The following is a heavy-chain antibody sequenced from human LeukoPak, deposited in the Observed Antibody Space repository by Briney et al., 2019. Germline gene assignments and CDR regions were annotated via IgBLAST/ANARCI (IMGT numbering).Heavy chain of an antibody. J-gene: IGHJ4*02. CDR3: AKVKRWLDYFDS. Sequence: GGSLGLSCAASGFTFSSYAMGWVRQAPGKGLEWVSGISVSGDRTYYADSVKGRFTISRDNSKNTLYLQINSLRAEDTAVYYCAKVKRWLDYFDSWGQGTLVTVSS. CDR2: ISVSGDRT. CDR1: GFTFSSYA. D-gene: IGHD5-12*01. V-gene: IGHV3-23*01.